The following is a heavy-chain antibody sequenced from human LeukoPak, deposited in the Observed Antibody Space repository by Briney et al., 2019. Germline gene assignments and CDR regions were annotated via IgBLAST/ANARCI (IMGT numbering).Heavy chain of an antibody. J-gene: IGHJ4*02. CDR2: IYHTGST. V-gene: IGHV4-39*01. CDR3: ILGGKLDY. D-gene: IGHD3-10*01. Sequence: PSETLSLTCTVSGGSISSGNYYRGWIRQPPGKGLEWIGGIYHTGSTHYKPSLKSRVTISVDTSKNQLSLRLTSVTAADTAVYYCILGGKLDYWGQGILVTASS. CDR1: GGSISSGNYY.